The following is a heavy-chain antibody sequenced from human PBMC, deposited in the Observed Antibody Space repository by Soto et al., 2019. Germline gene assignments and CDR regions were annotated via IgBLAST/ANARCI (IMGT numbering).Heavy chain of an antibody. Sequence: PGESLKISCKGSGYSFTSYWIGWVRQMPGKGLEWMGIIYPGDSDTRYSPSFQGQVTISADKSISTAYLQWSSLKASDTAMYYCARQIAWNCDYYYYGMDVWGQGTTVTVSS. D-gene: IGHD1-7*01. CDR1: GYSFTSYW. CDR2: IYPGDSDT. CDR3: ARQIAWNCDYYYYGMDV. V-gene: IGHV5-51*01. J-gene: IGHJ6*02.